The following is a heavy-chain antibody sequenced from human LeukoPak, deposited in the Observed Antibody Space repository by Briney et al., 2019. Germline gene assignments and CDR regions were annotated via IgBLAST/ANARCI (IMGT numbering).Heavy chain of an antibody. CDR1: GFTFNENA. J-gene: IGHJ6*02. CDR3: ARDIYDFWSGYYTRYYYGMDV. CDR2: ISWNSAIR. V-gene: IGHV3-9*01. D-gene: IGHD3-3*01. Sequence: PGGSLRLSCVASGFTFNENAMHGVRHTPGKGLEWVAGISWNSAIRTYALSVKSRFTISRDNAKNSLYLQMNSLRAQDTAVYYCARDIYDFWSGYYTRYYYGMDVWGQGTTVTVSS.